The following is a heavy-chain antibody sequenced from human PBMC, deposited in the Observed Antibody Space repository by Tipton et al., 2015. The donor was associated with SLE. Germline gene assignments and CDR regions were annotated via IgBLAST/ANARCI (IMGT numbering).Heavy chain of an antibody. CDR2: ISDGGGT. V-gene: IGHV4-61*08. CDR1: SGSISSGGYY. J-gene: IGHJ6*02. D-gene: IGHD2-8*01. CDR3: ARGMLTWRGAIIGVDV. Sequence: TLSLTCTVSSGSISSGGYYWSWVRQHPGKGLEWVGYISDGGGTNYNPSLKSRVTISVDPAKNQFSLKVTSVTATDTAVYYCARGMLTWRGAIIGVDVWGQGTSVNVSS.